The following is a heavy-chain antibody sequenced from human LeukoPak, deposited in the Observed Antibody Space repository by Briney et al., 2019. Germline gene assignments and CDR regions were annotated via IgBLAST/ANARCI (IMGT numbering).Heavy chain of an antibody. CDR3: ARGGGTSRYYYYGMDV. D-gene: IGHD2-2*01. CDR2: ISTSSSYT. V-gene: IGHV3-11*06. Sequence: GGSLRLSCAASGFTFTDSYMSWIRQAPGKGLEWASYISTSSSYTNYTDSVKGRFTISRDNSKNTLYLQMNSLRAEDTAVYYCARGGGTSRYYYYGMDVWGQGTTVTVSS. CDR1: GFTFTDSY. J-gene: IGHJ6*02.